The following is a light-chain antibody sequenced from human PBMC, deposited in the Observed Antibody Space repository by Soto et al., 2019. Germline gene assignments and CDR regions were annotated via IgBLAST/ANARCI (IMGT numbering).Light chain of an antibody. V-gene: IGKV3D-15*01. CDR3: QQYNNLPLT. J-gene: IGKJ4*01. CDR2: GAS. Sequence: EIVMTQSPATLSVSPGERATLSCRASQSVSDNLAWYQQEPGQAPRLLIYGASTRATGIPARFSGSGSGTEFTLTISSLQSEDFAVYYCQQYNNLPLTLGGGTQVEIK. CDR1: QSVSDN.